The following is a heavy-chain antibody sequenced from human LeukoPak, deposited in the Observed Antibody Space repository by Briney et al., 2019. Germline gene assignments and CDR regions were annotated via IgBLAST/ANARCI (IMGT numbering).Heavy chain of an antibody. CDR3: ARESDGI. CDR2: ISYDGSNK. V-gene: IGHV3-30-3*01. CDR1: GFTFSSYA. J-gene: IGHJ4*02. Sequence: PGRSLRLSCAASGFTFSSYAMHWVRQAPGKGLEWVAVISYDGSNKYYADSVKGRFTISRDNSKNTLYLQMNSLRAEDTAVYYCARESDGIWGQGTLVTVSS. D-gene: IGHD1-1*01.